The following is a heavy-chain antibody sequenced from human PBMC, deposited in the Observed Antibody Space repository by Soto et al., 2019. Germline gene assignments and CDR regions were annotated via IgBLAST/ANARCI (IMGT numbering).Heavy chain of an antibody. D-gene: IGHD3-22*01. CDR2: IYHSGST. CDR1: GGSISSGGYS. V-gene: IGHV4-30-2*01. Sequence: SETLSLTCAVSGGSISSGGYSWSWIRQTPGKGLEWIGYIYHSGSTYYNPSLKSRITISVDRSKNQFSLKLSSVTAADTAVYYCARGADYYDSSGYLDYWGQGTLVTVSS. CDR3: ARGADYYDSSGYLDY. J-gene: IGHJ4*02.